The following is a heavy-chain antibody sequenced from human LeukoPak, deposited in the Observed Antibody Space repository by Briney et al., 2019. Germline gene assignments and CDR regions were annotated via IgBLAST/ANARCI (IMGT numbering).Heavy chain of an antibody. V-gene: IGHV1-2*02. D-gene: IGHD3-10*01. CDR1: GYTFSGTGWY. J-gene: IGHJ4*02. CDR2: IYPNNGDT. Sequence: ASVKVSCKASGYTFSGTGWYLYWLRQAPGQGLECMGWIYPNNGDTAYAQKFQGRVAMTRDTSISTAYMELRSLRPDDPAVYYCARDGPAQMVDFDYWGQGTLVTVSS. CDR3: ARDGPAQMVDFDY.